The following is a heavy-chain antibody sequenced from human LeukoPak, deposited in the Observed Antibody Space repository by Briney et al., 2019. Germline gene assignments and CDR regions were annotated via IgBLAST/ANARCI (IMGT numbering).Heavy chain of an antibody. CDR2: INPSSGGT. J-gene: IGHJ4*02. CDR1: GYTFIAYY. Sequence: ASVKVSCRASGYTFIAYYMHWVRQAPGQGLEWMGWINPSSGGTNYAQKFQGRVTMTRNTSISTAYMELSELRSDDTAVYYCAGQKDPRPIDYWGQGTLITVSS. CDR3: AGQKDPRPIDY. V-gene: IGHV1-2*02.